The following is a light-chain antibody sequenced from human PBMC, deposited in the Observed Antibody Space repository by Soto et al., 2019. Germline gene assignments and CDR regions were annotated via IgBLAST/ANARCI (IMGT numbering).Light chain of an antibody. CDR2: GTS. J-gene: IGKJ4*01. Sequence: IVRTESPATLSVSPGKRATLSCNTSQSVGRSLAWYQQKPGQAPRLLIYGTSARATGIPATFSGSGSGTEFTLTISSLQSEDFAVYYCQPYDNLPSVPSGGGTNVAIK. CDR3: QPYDNLPSVP. V-gene: IGKV3-15*01. CDR1: QSVGRS.